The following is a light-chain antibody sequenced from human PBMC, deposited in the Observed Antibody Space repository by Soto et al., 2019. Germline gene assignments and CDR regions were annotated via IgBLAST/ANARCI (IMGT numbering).Light chain of an antibody. CDR2: SDT. V-gene: IGLV1-44*01. Sequence: QSVLTQPPSAYGTPGQRVTISCSGSRSNIGTNTVTWYQQLPGTAPKLLIYSDTQRPSGVLDRFSGSKSGTSASLAISGLQSDDEAAYYCAAWDVRFVVFGGGTQLTV. CDR3: AAWDVRFVV. J-gene: IGLJ7*01. CDR1: RSNIGTNT.